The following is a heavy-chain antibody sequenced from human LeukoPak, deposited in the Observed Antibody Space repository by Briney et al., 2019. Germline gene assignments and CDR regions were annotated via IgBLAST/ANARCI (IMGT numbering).Heavy chain of an antibody. CDR3: ARDIVGGNHFDS. V-gene: IGHV3-66*01. J-gene: IGHJ4*02. CDR2: IYSGGGGT. Sequence: GGSLRLSCAASGFTISSNYMSWVRQAPGKGLEWVSVIYSGGGGTYYADSVKGRFTISRDNSKNTLDLQMSSLRADDTAVYYCARDIVGGNHFDSWGQGTLVTVSS. D-gene: IGHD1-26*01. CDR1: GFTISSNY.